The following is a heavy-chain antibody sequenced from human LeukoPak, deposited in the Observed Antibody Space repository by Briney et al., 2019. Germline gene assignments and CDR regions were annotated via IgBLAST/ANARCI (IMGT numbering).Heavy chain of an antibody. CDR3: AKELIIQPTGTVAFDI. CDR1: GFTFSTNA. V-gene: IGHV3-23*01. Sequence: GGSLRLSCAASGFTFSTNAMSWVRQAPGKGPEWVSAVSGNGADTYYAGSVKGRFTISRDNSKNTLYLQMNSLRAEDTAVYFCAKELIIQPTGTVAFDIWGQGTMVTVSS. D-gene: IGHD1-1*01. J-gene: IGHJ3*02. CDR2: VSGNGADT.